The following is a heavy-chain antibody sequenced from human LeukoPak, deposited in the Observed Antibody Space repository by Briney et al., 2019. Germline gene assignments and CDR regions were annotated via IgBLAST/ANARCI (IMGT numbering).Heavy chain of an antibody. CDR3: ARNENSGWGYFDY. Sequence: GGSLRLSCAASRFTFNSYAMSWVRQAPGKRLEWVSVIGGSNGITFYVGSVKGRFTISRDNSKDTLYLQMNSLRAEDTAVYYCARNENSGWGYFDYWGQGTLVTVSS. J-gene: IGHJ4*02. D-gene: IGHD6-25*01. V-gene: IGHV3-23*01. CDR1: RFTFNSYA. CDR2: IGGSNGIT.